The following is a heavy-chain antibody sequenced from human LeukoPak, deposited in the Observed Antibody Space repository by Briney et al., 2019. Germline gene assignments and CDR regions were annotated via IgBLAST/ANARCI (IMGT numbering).Heavy chain of an antibody. CDR1: GFSLSRYW. J-gene: IGHJ4*02. D-gene: IGHD2-21*01. CDR3: ARDFARGDDY. CDR2: IEPDGSRI. Sequence: GGALRLSCGASGFSLSRYWMHWVRHVPGKRLVWVSRIEPDGSRITYADSLKGRFTMSRDNAKNTLYLQMNSLRAEDTAVYYCARDFARGDDYWGQGTLVTVSS. V-gene: IGHV3-74*01.